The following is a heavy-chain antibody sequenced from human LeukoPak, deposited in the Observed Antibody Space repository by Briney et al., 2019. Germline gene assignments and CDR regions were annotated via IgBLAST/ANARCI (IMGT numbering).Heavy chain of an antibody. CDR2: INQDGSGK. V-gene: IGHV3-7*01. Sequence: GGSLRLSCAASGFTFSSYWMSWVRQAPGMGLEWVANINQDGSGKYYVDSVKGRFTISRDNAKNSLYLQMNSLRAGDTAVYYCAKTTVTTRGAHPYFDYWGQGTLVTVSS. CDR1: GFTFSSYW. CDR3: AKTTVTTRGAHPYFDY. D-gene: IGHD4-17*01. J-gene: IGHJ4*02.